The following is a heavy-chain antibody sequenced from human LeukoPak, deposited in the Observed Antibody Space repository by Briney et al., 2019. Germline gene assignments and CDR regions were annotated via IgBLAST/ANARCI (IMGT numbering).Heavy chain of an antibody. J-gene: IGHJ6*02. CDR2: ICSGGST. D-gene: IGHD2-2*01. V-gene: IGHV3-53*01. CDR3: ANLGRRATTSAPDV. CDR1: GFTVSSNY. Sequence: GGSLRLSCAASGFTVSSNYMSWVRQAPGKGLEWVSVICSGGSTYYADSVKGRFTISRDNSKNTLYLQMNSLRAEDTAVYYCANLGRRATTSAPDVWGQGTTVTVSS.